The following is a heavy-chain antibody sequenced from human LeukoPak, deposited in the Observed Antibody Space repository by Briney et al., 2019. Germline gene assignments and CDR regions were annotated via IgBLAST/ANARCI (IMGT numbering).Heavy chain of an antibody. J-gene: IGHJ4*02. V-gene: IGHV3-7*01. CDR1: GVTFSNYW. CDR2: IKQDGSEK. D-gene: IGHD1-26*01. Sequence: GGSLRLSCATSGVTFSNYWMSWVRQAPGKGLEWVGNIKQDGSEKYYADSVKGRVTISTDNAKNSLYLQMNSLRAENTSVYSGARLTVLYSGTDRYQTVFEFWGEGSLLTVPS. CDR3: ARLTVLYSGTDRYQTVFEF.